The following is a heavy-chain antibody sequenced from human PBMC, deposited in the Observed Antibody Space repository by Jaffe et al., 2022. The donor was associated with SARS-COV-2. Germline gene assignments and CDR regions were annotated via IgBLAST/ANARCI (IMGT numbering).Heavy chain of an antibody. CDR3: AKAISITMTVVPGY. Sequence: QVQLVESGGGVVQPGRSLRLSCAASGFTFSSYGMHWVRQAPGKGLEWVAVISYDGSNKYYADSVKGRFTISRDNSKNTLYLQMNSLRAEDTAVYYCAKAISITMTVVPGYWGQGTLVTVSS. V-gene: IGHV3-30*18. CDR2: ISYDGSNK. D-gene: IGHD3-22*01. CDR1: GFTFSSYG. J-gene: IGHJ4*02.